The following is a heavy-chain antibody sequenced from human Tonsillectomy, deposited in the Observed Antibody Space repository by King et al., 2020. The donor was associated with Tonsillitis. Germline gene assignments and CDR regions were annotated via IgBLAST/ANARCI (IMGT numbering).Heavy chain of an antibody. V-gene: IGHV1-69*01. CDR2: VIPLVGTT. D-gene: IGHD2/OR15-2a*01. J-gene: IGHJ5*02. Sequence: QVQLLQSGAEVKKPGSSVTVSCQTSGGAITSYTFNWLRQAPGQGLEWMGEVIPLVGTTNYAQRFQGRVTITADQSTNTVYMELNSLTFEDTAVYYCAKIRPTRLLWRPFDLWGQGTLVIVSS. CDR1: GGAITSYT. CDR3: AKIRPTRLLWRPFDL.